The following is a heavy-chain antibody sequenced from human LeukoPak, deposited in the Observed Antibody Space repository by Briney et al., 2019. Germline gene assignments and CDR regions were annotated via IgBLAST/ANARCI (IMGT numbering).Heavy chain of an antibody. CDR3: ARTYSSGWYTNYYGMDV. J-gene: IGHJ6*02. D-gene: IGHD6-19*01. V-gene: IGHV1-8*01. CDR2: MNPNSGNT. CDR1: GYTFTSYD. Sequence: ASGKVSCKASGYTFTSYDINWVRQATGQGLEWMGWMNPNSGNTGYAQKFQGRVTMTRNTSISTAYMELSSLRSEDTAVYYCARTYSSGWYTNYYGMDVWGQGTTVTVSS.